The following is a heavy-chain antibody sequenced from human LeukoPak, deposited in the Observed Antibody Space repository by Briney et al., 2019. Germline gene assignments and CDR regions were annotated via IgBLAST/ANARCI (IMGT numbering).Heavy chain of an antibody. V-gene: IGHV3-74*03. CDR3: ARSDWFDP. J-gene: IGHJ5*02. CDR2: SKYDGSTT. Sequence: PGGSLRLSCAASGFAISGYWMSWIRQAPGKGLVWVSRSKYDGSTTMYADSVKGRFTISRDNAKNTPYLQMNSLRDDDTAVYYCARSDWFDPWGRGILVTVSS. CDR1: GFAISGYW.